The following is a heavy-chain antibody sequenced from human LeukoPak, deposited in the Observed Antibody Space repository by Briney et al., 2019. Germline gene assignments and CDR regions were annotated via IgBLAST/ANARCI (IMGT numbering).Heavy chain of an antibody. CDR3: AKSFGDYSSTWNTRNWFDH. CDR2: ISGSGGAT. J-gene: IGHJ5*02. D-gene: IGHD6-13*01. Sequence: GGSLRLSCAASRFTFSNYAMNWVRQAPGKGLELVSAISGSGGATYYADSVKGRFTISRDNSKNRLYLQMNSLRAEDTAVYYCAKSFGDYSSTWNTRNWFDHWGQGTLVTVSS. V-gene: IGHV3-23*01. CDR1: RFTFSNYA.